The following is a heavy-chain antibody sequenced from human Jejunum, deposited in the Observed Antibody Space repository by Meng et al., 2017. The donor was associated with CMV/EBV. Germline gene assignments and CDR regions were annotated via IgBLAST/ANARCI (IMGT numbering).Heavy chain of an antibody. Sequence: QVHLQQWGAGLLKPSGTLSLTGGGYGAPFSGYWSWVRQPPGKGLEWIGEITHSGSTNYNVSLKSRVTISIDTSKNQFSLKLSSVTATDTAVYYCAPGFRSWSGSYSSWGQGTLVTVSS. D-gene: IGHD1-26*01. CDR2: ITHSGST. CDR1: GAPFSGY. J-gene: IGHJ4*02. CDR3: APGFRSWSGSYSS. V-gene: IGHV4-34*01.